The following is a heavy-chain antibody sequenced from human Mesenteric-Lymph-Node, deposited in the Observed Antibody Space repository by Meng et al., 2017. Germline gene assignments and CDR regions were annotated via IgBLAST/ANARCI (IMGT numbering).Heavy chain of an antibody. CDR2: ISYDGNKK. CDR1: GFTFRSDG. CDR3: AKSLEAAATGFDY. V-gene: IGHV3-30*18. J-gene: IGHJ4*02. Sequence: QVQLVESGGGVGQPGRSRRLPCAASGFTFRSDGRHWGRQAPGKGLEWVALISYDGNKKYYGDSVKGRFTISRDISKNTLYLQMNSLRPEDTAVYFCAKSLEAAATGFDYWGQGTLVTVSS. D-gene: IGHD2-15*01.